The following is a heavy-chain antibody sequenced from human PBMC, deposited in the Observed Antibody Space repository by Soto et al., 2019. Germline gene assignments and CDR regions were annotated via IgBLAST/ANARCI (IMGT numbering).Heavy chain of an antibody. CDR2: INPNSGGT. V-gene: IGHV1-2*04. Sequence: QVPLVQSGAEVKKPGASVKVSCKASGYTFTGYYMHWVRQAPGQGLEWMGWINPNSGGTNYAQKFQGWVTMTRDTSISTAYMELSRLRSDDTAVYYCARGGIVVVPAPHLFDYWGQGTLVTVSS. D-gene: IGHD2-2*01. CDR1: GYTFTGYY. J-gene: IGHJ4*02. CDR3: ARGGIVVVPAPHLFDY.